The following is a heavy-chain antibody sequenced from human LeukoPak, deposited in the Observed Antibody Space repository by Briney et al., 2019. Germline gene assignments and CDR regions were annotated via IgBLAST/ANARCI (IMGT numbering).Heavy chain of an antibody. V-gene: IGHV1-2*02. CDR2: INPNIGAT. Sequence: ASVKVSCKPSGYTFTGYYLHWVRQAPGQALEWMGWINPNIGATMYAQKFQGRVTLTRDTSISTAYMELNSLRSDDTAVYYCARDPVGSGWPRPFYFENWGQGTLVTVSS. CDR3: ARDPVGSGWPRPFYFEN. CDR1: GYTFTGYY. D-gene: IGHD6-19*01. J-gene: IGHJ4*02.